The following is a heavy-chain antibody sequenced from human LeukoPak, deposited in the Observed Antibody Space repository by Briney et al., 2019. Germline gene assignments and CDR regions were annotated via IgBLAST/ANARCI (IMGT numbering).Heavy chain of an antibody. J-gene: IGHJ1*01. Sequence: GGSLRLSCAASRFTFSSYAMSWVRQAPGKGLEWVSAISGSGGSTYYADSVKGRFTISRDNSKNTLYLQMNSLRAEDTAVYYCAKGGEIAARWSPIQHWGQGTLVTVSS. CDR1: RFTFSSYA. D-gene: IGHD6-6*01. CDR3: AKGGEIAARWSPIQH. CDR2: ISGSGGST. V-gene: IGHV3-23*01.